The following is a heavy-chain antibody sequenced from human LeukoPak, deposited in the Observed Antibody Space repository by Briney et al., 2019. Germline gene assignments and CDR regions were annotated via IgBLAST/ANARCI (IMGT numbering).Heavy chain of an antibody. CDR3: ACITMIVVVTDY. CDR1: GFTFSSYA. J-gene: IGHJ4*02. V-gene: IGHV3-23*01. D-gene: IGHD3-22*01. Sequence: GGSLRFSCASSGFTFSSYAMSWVRHAPGRGLEWVSAISGSGGSTYYADSVKGRFTISRDNSKNTLYLQMNSLRAEDTAVYYCACITMIVVVTDYWGQGTLVTVSS. CDR2: ISGSGGST.